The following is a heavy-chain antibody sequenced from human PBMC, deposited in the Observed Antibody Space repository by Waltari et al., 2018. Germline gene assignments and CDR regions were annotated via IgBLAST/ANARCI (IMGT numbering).Heavy chain of an antibody. V-gene: IGHV4-34*01. CDR1: GGSFSGYY. J-gene: IGHJ4*02. CDR3: ARGPDHAKTGY. Sequence: QVQLQQWGAGLLKPSENLPLTCAVYGGSFSGYYGSWIRQPPGKGLEWIGEMHPSGSTYYNPSLQSRVTILVDTSKNQLSLKLSSVTAADTAVYYCARGPDHAKTGYWGQGTLVTVSS. CDR2: MHPSGST.